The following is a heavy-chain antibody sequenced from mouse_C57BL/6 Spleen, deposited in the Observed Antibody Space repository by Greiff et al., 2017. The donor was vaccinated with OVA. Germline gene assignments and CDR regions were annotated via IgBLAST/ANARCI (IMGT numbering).Heavy chain of an antibody. CDR3: ASITTVVGAMDY. J-gene: IGHJ4*01. CDR1: GYAFSSSW. D-gene: IGHD1-1*01. Sequence: QVQLKQSGPELVKPGASVKISCKASGYAFSSSWMNWVKQRPGKGLEWIGRIYPGDGDTNYNGKFKGKATLTADKSSSTAYMQLSSLTSEDSAVYFCASITTVVGAMDYWVQGTSVTVSS. V-gene: IGHV1-82*01. CDR2: IYPGDGDT.